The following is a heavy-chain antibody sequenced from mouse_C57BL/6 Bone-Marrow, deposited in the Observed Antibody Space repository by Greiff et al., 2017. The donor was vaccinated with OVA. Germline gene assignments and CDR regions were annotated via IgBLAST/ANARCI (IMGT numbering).Heavy chain of an antibody. CDR3: TKDGSSSGYAMDY. D-gene: IGHD1-1*01. CDR2: IYPGNSDT. Sequence: EVQLQQSGTVLARPGASVKMSCKTSGYTFTSYWMHWVKQRPGQGLEWIGAIYPGNSDTSYNQKFKGKAKLTAVTSASTAYMELSSLTNEDSAVYYCTKDGSSSGYAMDYWGQGTSVTVSS. V-gene: IGHV1-5*01. CDR1: GYTFTSYW. J-gene: IGHJ4*01.